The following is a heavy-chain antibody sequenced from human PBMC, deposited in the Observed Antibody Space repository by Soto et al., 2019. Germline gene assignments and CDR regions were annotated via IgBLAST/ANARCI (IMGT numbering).Heavy chain of an antibody. CDR1: GFSLSGTGMR. J-gene: IGHJ6*02. CDR2: IDWEDTK. Sequence: GSGPTLVNPTQTLTLTCTVSGFSLSGTGMRVTWIRQPPGKALEWLARIDWEDTKLYSSSLKTRLTISRDTSKNQVVLTMTSVDPADTGTYYCARAFYGMDVWGQGTTVTVSS. V-gene: IGHV2-70*04. CDR3: ARAFYGMDV.